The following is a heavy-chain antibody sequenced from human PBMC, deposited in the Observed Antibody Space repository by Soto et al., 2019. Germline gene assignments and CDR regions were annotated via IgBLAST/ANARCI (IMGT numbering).Heavy chain of an antibody. Sequence: SVKVSCKASGYTFTSYDISWVRQAPGQGLEWMGRIIPILGIANYAQKFQGRVTITRDTSASTAYMELSSLRSEDTAVYYCARDLGGWPDYWGQGTLVTVSS. CDR2: IIPILGIA. CDR3: ARDLGGWPDY. V-gene: IGHV1-69*04. J-gene: IGHJ4*02. CDR1: GYTFTSYD. D-gene: IGHD2-15*01.